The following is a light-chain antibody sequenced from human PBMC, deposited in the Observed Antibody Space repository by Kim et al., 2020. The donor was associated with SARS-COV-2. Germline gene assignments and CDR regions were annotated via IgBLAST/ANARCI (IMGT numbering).Light chain of an antibody. J-gene: IGKJ5*01. CDR2: AAS. CDR3: KQSYSTLAIT. Sequence: SVGDRVIITCRASQSISSYLNWYQQKPGKAPKLLIYAASSLQSGVPSRFSGSGSGTDFTLTISSLQPEDFATYYCKQSYSTLAITFGQGTRLEIK. CDR1: QSISSY. V-gene: IGKV1-39*01.